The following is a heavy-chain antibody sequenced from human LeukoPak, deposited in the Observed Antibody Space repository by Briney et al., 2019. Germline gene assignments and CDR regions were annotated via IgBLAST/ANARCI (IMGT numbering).Heavy chain of an antibody. V-gene: IGHV1-18*01. J-gene: IGHJ5*02. D-gene: IGHD2-2*01. CDR2: ISAYNGNT. CDR3: ARVVPAAIRNWFDP. Sequence: ASVKASCKASGYTFTSYGISWVRQAPGQGLEWMGWISAYNGNTNYAQKLQGRVTMTTDTSTSTAYMELRSLRSDDTAVYYCARVVPAAIRNWFDPWGQGTLVTVSS. CDR1: GYTFTSYG.